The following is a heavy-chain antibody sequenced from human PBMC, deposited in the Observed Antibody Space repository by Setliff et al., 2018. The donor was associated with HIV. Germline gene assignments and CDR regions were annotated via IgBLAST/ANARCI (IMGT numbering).Heavy chain of an antibody. J-gene: IGHJ3*02. CDR1: GFAFSGHQ. CDR2: IKQDGSDK. V-gene: IGHV3-7*01. CDR3: AKPRYDYVWGSYAPGAFDI. Sequence: PGESLKISCAASGFAFSGHQMSWVRQAPGKGLEWVAKIKQDGSDKYYVDSVKGRFTISRDNAKNSLYLQMNSLRAEDTAVYYCAKPRYDYVWGSYAPGAFDIWGQGTMVTVSS. D-gene: IGHD3-16*01.